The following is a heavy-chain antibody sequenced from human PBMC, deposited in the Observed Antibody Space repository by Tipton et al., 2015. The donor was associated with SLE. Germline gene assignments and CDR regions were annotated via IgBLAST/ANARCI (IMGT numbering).Heavy chain of an antibody. V-gene: IGHV4-39*07. Sequence: TLSLTCTVSGGSISSYYWGWIRQPPGKGLEWIGSIYYSGSTYYNPSLKSRVTISVDTSKNQFSLRLNSMTAADTAVYYCARGPRDAFDIWGQGTMVTVSS. J-gene: IGHJ3*02. CDR1: GGSISSYY. CDR3: ARGPRDAFDI. CDR2: IYYSGST.